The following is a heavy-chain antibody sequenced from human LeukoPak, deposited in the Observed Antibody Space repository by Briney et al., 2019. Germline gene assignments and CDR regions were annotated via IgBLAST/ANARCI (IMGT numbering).Heavy chain of an antibody. J-gene: IGHJ4*02. CDR3: AKARYGYSSGWYGFDQDY. V-gene: IGHV3-23*01. Sequence: GASLRLSCAASGFTFSSYAMSWVRQAPGKGLEWVSTISGSGGSTYYADSVKGRFTIFRDNSKNTLYLQMNSLRAEDTAVYYCAKARYGYSSGWYGFDQDYWGQGTLVTVSS. CDR2: ISGSGGST. D-gene: IGHD6-19*01. CDR1: GFTFSSYA.